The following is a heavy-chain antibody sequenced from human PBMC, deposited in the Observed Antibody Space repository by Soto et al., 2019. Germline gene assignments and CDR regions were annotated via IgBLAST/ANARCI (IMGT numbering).Heavy chain of an antibody. V-gene: IGHV3-74*02. Sequence: EVQLVESGGGLVRPGGSLRLSCAASGFSFSSYWMHWVRQVPGKGLVWVARMNEDGGTTDYADSVKGRFTISRDTAKNSLYLQMNSMRVDATAVYYFASDLSGRADDWGQGTTVTVSS. J-gene: IGHJ6*02. CDR1: GFSFSSYW. CDR3: ASDLSGRADD. D-gene: IGHD3-10*01. CDR2: MNEDGGTT.